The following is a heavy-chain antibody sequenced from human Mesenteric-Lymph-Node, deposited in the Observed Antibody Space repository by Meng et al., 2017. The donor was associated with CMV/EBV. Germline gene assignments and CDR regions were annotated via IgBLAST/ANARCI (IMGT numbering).Heavy chain of an antibody. CDR1: GFISDDYG. CDR3: ARDARITMIVVVGDAFDI. D-gene: IGHD3-22*01. CDR2: IKQDGSEK. Sequence: GGSLRPSCAASGFISDDYGMSWVRQVPGKGLEWVANIKQDGSEKYYVDSVKGRFTISRDNAKNSLYLQMNSLRAEDTAVYYCARDARITMIVVVGDAFDIWGQGTMVTVSS. V-gene: IGHV3-7*01. J-gene: IGHJ3*02.